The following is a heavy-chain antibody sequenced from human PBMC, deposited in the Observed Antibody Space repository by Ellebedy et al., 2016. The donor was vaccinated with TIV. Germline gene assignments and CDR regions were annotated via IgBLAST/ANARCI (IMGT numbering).Heavy chain of an antibody. Sequence: GESLKISCAASGFTFSSYAMSWVRQAPGKGLEWVSTISNTGSRTYYADSVEGRFIISRDNSKKTLYLQMNSLRAEDTAVYYCAMSRDSYDSSGHYTYYFDYWGQGTLVTVSS. CDR3: AMSRDSYDSSGHYTYYFDY. CDR2: ISNTGSRT. V-gene: IGHV3-23*01. J-gene: IGHJ4*02. D-gene: IGHD3-22*01. CDR1: GFTFSSYA.